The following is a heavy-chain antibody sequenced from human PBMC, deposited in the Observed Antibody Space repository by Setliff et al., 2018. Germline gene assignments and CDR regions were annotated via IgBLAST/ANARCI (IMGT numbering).Heavy chain of an antibody. Sequence: SETLSLTCTVSGGPFSGASIWSWIRQPPGKGLEFIGDVYHSGTAKYDPSLESRAIMSVDASKNEISLKLKSVTAADTAVYYCAKGGTYRYFDFWGQGVLVTVSS. CDR1: GGPFSGAS. D-gene: IGHD1-1*01. CDR3: AKGGTYRYFDF. V-gene: IGHV4-59*01. CDR2: VYHSGTA. J-gene: IGHJ4*02.